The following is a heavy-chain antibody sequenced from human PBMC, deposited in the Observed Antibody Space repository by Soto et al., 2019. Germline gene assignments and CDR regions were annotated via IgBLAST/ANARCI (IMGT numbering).Heavy chain of an antibody. CDR1: GFTFSKYA. Sequence: GSLRLSCGGYGFTFSKYAIHWVRQAPGKGLEWVAVVSYDGRNKYYADSVKGRFSISGDNSKNMLFLEMNSLKTEDTAVYYCARDRGGSSFFDCWGQGALVTASS. CDR3: ARDRGGSSFFDC. D-gene: IGHD3-16*01. J-gene: IGHJ4*02. CDR2: VSYDGRNK. V-gene: IGHV3-30*04.